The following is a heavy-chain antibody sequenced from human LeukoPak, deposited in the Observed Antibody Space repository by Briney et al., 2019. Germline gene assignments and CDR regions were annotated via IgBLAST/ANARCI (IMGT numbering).Heavy chain of an antibody. Sequence: GGSLRLSCAASGFTFSSYGMHWVRQAPGKGLEWVAVIWYDGSNKYYADSVKGRFTISRDNSKNTLYLQMNSLRAEDTAVYYCARDLENSSSWYSLNYYYYYYGMDVWGQGTTVTVSS. J-gene: IGHJ6*02. D-gene: IGHD6-13*01. CDR2: IWYDGSNK. CDR3: ARDLENSSSWYSLNYYYYYYGMDV. V-gene: IGHV3-33*01. CDR1: GFTFSSYG.